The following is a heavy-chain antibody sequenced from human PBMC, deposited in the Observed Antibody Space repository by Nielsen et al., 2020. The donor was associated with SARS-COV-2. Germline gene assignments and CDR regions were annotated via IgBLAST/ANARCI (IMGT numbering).Heavy chain of an antibody. CDR2: IYYSGST. D-gene: IGHD2-15*01. CDR1: GGSISSYY. V-gene: IGHV4-39*01. J-gene: IGHJ6*02. Sequence: SETLSLTCTVSGGSISSYYWGWIRQPPGKGLEWIGSIYYSGSTYYNPSLKSRVTISVDTSKNQFSLKLSSVTAADTAVYYCARRGRYCSGGSCYDYYYGMDVWGQGTTVTVSS. CDR3: ARRGRYCSGGSCYDYYYGMDV.